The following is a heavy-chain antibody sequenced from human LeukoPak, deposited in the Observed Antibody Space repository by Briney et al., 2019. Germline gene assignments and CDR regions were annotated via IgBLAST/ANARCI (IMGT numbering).Heavy chain of an antibody. J-gene: IGHJ6*02. CDR3: ARDRELLWFGELFTYYYYYYGMDV. D-gene: IGHD3-10*01. V-gene: IGHV1-2*02. CDR1: GYTFTAYY. CDR2: INPNSGGT. Sequence: ASLKVSCTASGYTFTAYYMHWVRQAPGQGLEWMGWINPNSGGTNYAQKFQGRVTMIRDTSISTAYMELSRLRSDDTAVYYCARDRELLWFGELFTYYYYYYGMDVWGQGTTVTVSS.